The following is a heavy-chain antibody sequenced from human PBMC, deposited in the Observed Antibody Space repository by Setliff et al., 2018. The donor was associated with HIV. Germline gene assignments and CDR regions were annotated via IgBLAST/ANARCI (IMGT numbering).Heavy chain of an antibody. J-gene: IGHJ5*02. CDR1: GYSISSGYY. Sequence: SETLSLTCAASGYSISSGYYWGWIRQPPGKGLEWIGSFYHSGRTYYNPSLKSRVTISVDTSKNQFSLRLSSVTAADTAVYYCSRSYCGGDCSLVVDTNWFDPWGQGTLVTVSS. CDR3: SRSYCGGDCSLVVDTNWFDP. D-gene: IGHD2-21*01. CDR2: FYHSGRT. V-gene: IGHV4-38-2*01.